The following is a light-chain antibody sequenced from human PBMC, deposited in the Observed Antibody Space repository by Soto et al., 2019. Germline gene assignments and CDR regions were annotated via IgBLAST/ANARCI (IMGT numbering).Light chain of an antibody. V-gene: IGKV1-5*01. J-gene: IGKJ1*01. CDR3: QQYKTYSQT. CDR2: DAS. Sequence: DLQMTQSPSTLSASVGDRVTINCRASESVTTWLAWYQQKPGKVPKLLIYDASTLESGAPSRFSGSGSGTEFTLTISSLQPDDFATYYCQQYKTYSQTFGQGTKVDI. CDR1: ESVTTW.